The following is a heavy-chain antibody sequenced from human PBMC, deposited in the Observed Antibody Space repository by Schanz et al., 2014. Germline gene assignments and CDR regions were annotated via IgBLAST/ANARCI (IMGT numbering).Heavy chain of an antibody. J-gene: IGHJ4*02. D-gene: IGHD3-10*01. CDR2: IRQDGSAK. CDR1: GFTFSSYA. V-gene: IGHV3-7*03. CDR3: ARDGFGGYLDS. Sequence: EVQLLESGGGLAQPGGSLRLFCAASGFTFSSYAMDWVRQAPGKGLEWVANIRQDGSAKFYVDSVNSRFAISRDNAENSVYLQMNSLRAEDTAVYYCARDGFGGYLDSWGQGTLVTVSS.